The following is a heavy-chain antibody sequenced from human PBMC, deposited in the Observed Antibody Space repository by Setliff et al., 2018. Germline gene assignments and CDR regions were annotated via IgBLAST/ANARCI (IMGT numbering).Heavy chain of an antibody. J-gene: IGHJ6*03. CDR1: GYTFSSYA. CDR2: INTNAGNP. D-gene: IGHD6-6*01. CDR3: ARGEYTSLPSGVYYHMDV. V-gene: IGHV7-4-1*02. Sequence: ASVKVSCKASGYTFSSYAMNWVRQAPGQGLEWMGWINTNAGNPTYAQGFTGRFVFSLDTSVGTTYLQISSLKAEDTAVYYCARGEYTSLPSGVYYHMDVWGKGTTVTVSS.